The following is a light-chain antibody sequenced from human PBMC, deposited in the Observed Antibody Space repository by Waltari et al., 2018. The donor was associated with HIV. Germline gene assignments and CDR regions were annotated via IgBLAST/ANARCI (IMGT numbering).Light chain of an antibody. V-gene: IGLV2-23*02. CDR1: SSAGGCYNL. CDR2: EVS. J-gene: IGLJ1*01. CDR3: CSYVGWSTILYV. Sequence: QSALTQPASVSGSPGPSITIPCSATSSAGGCYNLVSWYQPHPGKAPNLMIYEVSKRPLGVSIRFSGSKSGNTASMTISGLQAEDEADYYCCSYVGWSTILYVFGTGTKVTVL.